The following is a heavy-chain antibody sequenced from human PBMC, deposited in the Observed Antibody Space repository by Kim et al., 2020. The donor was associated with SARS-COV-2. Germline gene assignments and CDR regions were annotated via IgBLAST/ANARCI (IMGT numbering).Heavy chain of an antibody. V-gene: IGHV4-34*01. J-gene: IGHJ4*02. Sequence: SLMSRVTISVDTSKNQFSRKLSSVTAADTAVYYCARKYVWGSYRPNYFDYWGQGTLVTVSS. CDR3: ARKYVWGSYRPNYFDY. D-gene: IGHD3-16*02.